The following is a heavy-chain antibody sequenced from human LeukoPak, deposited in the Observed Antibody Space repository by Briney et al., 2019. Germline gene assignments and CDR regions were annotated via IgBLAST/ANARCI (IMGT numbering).Heavy chain of an antibody. CDR1: GGSISNYY. J-gene: IGHJ4*02. D-gene: IGHD3-22*01. CDR3: ARSKDDSSGYYYY. CDR2: IYYSGST. Sequence: PSETLSLTCTVSGGSISNYYWSWIRQPPGKGLEWIGYIYYSGSTNYNPSLKSRVTISVDTSKNQFSLKLSSVTAADTAVYYCARSKDDSSGYYYYWGQGTLVTVSS. V-gene: IGHV4-59*01.